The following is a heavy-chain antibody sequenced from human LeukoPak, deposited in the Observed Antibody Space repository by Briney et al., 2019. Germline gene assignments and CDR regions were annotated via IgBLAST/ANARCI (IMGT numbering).Heavy chain of an antibody. CDR2: IIPIFGTS. D-gene: IGHD2-21*01. CDR3: ARSRGIPEYYFDY. V-gene: IGHV1-69*13. Sequence: SVKVSCKASGGTFSSYAISWVRQAPGQGLEWMGGIIPIFGTSNYAQKFQGRVTITADESTSTAYMELSSLRSEDTAVYYCARSRGIPEYYFDYWGQGTLDTVSS. CDR1: GGTFSSYA. J-gene: IGHJ4*02.